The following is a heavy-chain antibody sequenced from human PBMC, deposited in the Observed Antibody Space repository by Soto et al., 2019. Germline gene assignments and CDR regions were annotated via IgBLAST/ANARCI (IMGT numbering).Heavy chain of an antibody. V-gene: IGHV3-23*01. D-gene: IGHD3-9*01. CDR3: ARGPRPILRSFDWISKICAVDV. CDR1: GFTFLNYA. J-gene: IGHJ3*01. Sequence: EEQLMESGGGWVQPGGSLTLSCEASGFTFLNYAMSWVRRAPGKGLEWVSGISGSGGSTHYADAVKGRFIISRDNPNETVILQMNSLRGDDMAGYYCARGPRPILRSFDWISKICAVDVWGQGRLVTVSS. CDR2: ISGSGGST.